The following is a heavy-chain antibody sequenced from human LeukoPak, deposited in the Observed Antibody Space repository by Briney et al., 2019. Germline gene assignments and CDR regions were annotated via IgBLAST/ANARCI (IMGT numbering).Heavy chain of an antibody. D-gene: IGHD3-22*01. CDR3: ARPYDTRGYFPDY. J-gene: IGHJ4*02. Sequence: DSMKGRFTISRDNAKNSLYLQMNSLGAEDTAVYYCARPYDTRGYFPDYWGQGTLVTASS. V-gene: IGHV3-7*01.